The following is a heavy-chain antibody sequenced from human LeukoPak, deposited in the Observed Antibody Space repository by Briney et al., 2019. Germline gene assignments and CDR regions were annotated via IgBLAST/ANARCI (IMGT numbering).Heavy chain of an antibody. D-gene: IGHD2-2*01. V-gene: IGHV1-2*02. CDR2: INPNSGGT. CDR1: EYTFTGYY. J-gene: IGHJ4*02. CDR3: ARDGADIVVVPAAMVIGY. Sequence: ASVKVSCKASEYTFTGYYMHWVRQAPGQGLEWMGWINPNSGGTNYAQKFQGRVTMTRDTSISTAYMELSRLRSDDTAVYYCARDGADIVVVPAAMVIGYWGQGTLVTVSS.